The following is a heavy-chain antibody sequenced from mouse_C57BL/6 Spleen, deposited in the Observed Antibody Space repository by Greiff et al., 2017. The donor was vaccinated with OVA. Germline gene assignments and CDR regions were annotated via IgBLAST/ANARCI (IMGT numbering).Heavy chain of an antibody. D-gene: IGHD2-4*01. J-gene: IGHJ3*01. CDR1: GFTFSSYT. Sequence: EVHLVESGGGLVKPGGSLKLSCAASGFTFSSYTMSWVRQTPEKRLEWVATISGGGGNTYYPDSVKGRFTISRDNAKNTLYLHMSSLRSEDTALYYCASMIPYDSFAYWGQGTLVTVSA. V-gene: IGHV5-9*01. CDR2: ISGGGGNT. CDR3: ASMIPYDSFAY.